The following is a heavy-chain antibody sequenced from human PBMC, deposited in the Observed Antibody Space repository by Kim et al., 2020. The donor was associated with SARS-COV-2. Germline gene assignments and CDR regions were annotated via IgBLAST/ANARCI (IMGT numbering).Heavy chain of an antibody. D-gene: IGHD3-10*01. J-gene: IGHJ6*02. V-gene: IGHV3-30*18. Sequence: GGSLRLSCAASGFTFSSYGMHWVRQAPGKGLEWVAVISYDGSNKYYADSVKGRFTISRDNSKNTLYLQMNSLRAEDTAVYYCANSHGGPVLLWFGELFPYGMDVWGQGTTVTVSS. CDR3: ANSHGGPVLLWFGELFPYGMDV. CDR1: GFTFSSYG. CDR2: ISYDGSNK.